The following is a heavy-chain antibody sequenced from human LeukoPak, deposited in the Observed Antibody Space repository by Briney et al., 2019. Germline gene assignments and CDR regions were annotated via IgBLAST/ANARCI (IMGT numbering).Heavy chain of an antibody. V-gene: IGHV1-18*01. CDR1: GYTFTSYG. Sequence: ASVKVSCKASGYTFTSYGISWVRQAPGQGLEWMGWISAYNGNTIYAQELQGRVTMTTDTATSTAYMELGSLRSDDTAVYYCARDLSKKWFDPWGQGTLVTVSP. CDR2: ISAYNGNT. D-gene: IGHD2/OR15-2a*01. J-gene: IGHJ5*02. CDR3: ARDLSKKWFDP.